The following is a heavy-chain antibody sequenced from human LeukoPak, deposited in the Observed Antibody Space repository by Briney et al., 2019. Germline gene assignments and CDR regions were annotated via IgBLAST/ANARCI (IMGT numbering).Heavy chain of an antibody. CDR1: GFTFSSYW. Sequence: GGSLRLSCAASGFTFSSYWMHWVRQAPGKGLVWVSRINRDGSYTGYADSVKGRFTISRDNAKNTVYLQMNSLRAEDTAVYYCARPGIAVTGDYWGQGILVTVSS. J-gene: IGHJ4*02. CDR3: ARPGIAVTGDY. V-gene: IGHV3-74*01. CDR2: INRDGSYT. D-gene: IGHD6-19*01.